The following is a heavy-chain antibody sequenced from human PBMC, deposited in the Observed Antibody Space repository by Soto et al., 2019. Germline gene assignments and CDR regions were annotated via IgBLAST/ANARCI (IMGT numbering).Heavy chain of an antibody. V-gene: IGHV3-15*07. J-gene: IGHJ4*02. D-gene: IGHD3-3*01. Sequence: EVQLVESGGGLVKPGGSLRLSCAASGFTFSNAWMNWVRQAPGKGLEWVGRIRSNADGGTADYAAPVKGRFTFSRDDSQNTLFLQMNSLKTEDTAVYFWTTSISGLVTGHWGQGTLVTVSS. CDR2: IRSNADGGTA. CDR3: TTSISGLVTGH. CDR1: GFTFSNAW.